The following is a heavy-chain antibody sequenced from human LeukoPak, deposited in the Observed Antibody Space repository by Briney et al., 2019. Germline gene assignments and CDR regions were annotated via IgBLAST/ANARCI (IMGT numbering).Heavy chain of an antibody. D-gene: IGHD6-19*01. J-gene: IGHJ4*02. V-gene: IGHV1-2*02. CDR3: ATSRIAVAGTGLDY. CDR1: GYTFTGYY. Sequence: ASVKVSCKASGYTFTGYYMHWVREAPGQGPEWMGWINPNSGGTNYAQKFQGRVTMTRDTSIITAYMELSTLRADDTAVYYCATSRIAVAGTGLDYWGQGTLVTVSS. CDR2: INPNSGGT.